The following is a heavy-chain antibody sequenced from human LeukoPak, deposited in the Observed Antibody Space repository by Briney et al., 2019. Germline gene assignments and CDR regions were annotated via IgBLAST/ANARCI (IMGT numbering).Heavy chain of an antibody. Sequence: GASVNVSFKASGYTFTGYYMHWVRQAPGQGLEWMGRINPNSGGTNYAQKFQGRVTMTRDTSISTAYMELSRLRSDDTAVYYCARPPIVGAKGRYPWGQGTLVTVSS. CDR3: ARPPIVGAKGRYP. J-gene: IGHJ5*02. CDR2: INPNSGGT. V-gene: IGHV1-2*06. D-gene: IGHD1-26*01. CDR1: GYTFTGYY.